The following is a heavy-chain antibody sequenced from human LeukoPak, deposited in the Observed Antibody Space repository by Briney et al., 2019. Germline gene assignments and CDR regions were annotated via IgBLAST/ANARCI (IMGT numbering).Heavy chain of an antibody. V-gene: IGHV5-51*01. D-gene: IGHD5-18*01. J-gene: IGHJ4*02. Sequence: GESLQISCKGPGSRFTSYWIGWVRQLPGKGLEWMGIIYPGDSDTRYSPSFQGQVTISADKSISTAYLQWSSLKASDTAMYYCARTRSYGYSHLDYWGQGTLVTVSS. CDR2: IYPGDSDT. CDR1: GSRFTSYW. CDR3: ARTRSYGYSHLDY.